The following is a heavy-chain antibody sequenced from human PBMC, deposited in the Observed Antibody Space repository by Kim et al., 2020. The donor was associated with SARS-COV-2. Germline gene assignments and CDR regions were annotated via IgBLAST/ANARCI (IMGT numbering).Heavy chain of an antibody. CDR3: AGRGYSYGYNMVWYFDL. J-gene: IGHJ2*01. V-gene: IGHV4-30-2*04. D-gene: IGHD5-18*01. Sequence: LKSRVTISVDTSKNQFSLKLSSVTAADTAVYYCAGRGYSYGYNMVWYFDLWGRGTLVTVSS.